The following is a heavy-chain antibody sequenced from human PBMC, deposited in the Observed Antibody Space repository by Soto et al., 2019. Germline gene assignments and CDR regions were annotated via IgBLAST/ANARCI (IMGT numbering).Heavy chain of an antibody. J-gene: IGHJ5*02. CDR2: MNPGSGDT. V-gene: IGHV1-8*01. CDR1: GYTFTNND. D-gene: IGHD3-10*01. CDR3: ARMATFGSLNWFDP. Sequence: ASVQVSCKASGYTFTNNDVTWVRQATGQGREWMGWMNPGSGDTGYAQKFQGRVTTTRNISIATAYMELSSLRSEDTAIYYCARMATFGSLNWFDPWGQGTLVTAPQ.